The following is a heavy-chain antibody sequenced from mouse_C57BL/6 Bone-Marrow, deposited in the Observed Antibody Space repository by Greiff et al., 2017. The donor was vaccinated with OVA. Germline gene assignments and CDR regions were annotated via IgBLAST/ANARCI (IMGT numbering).Heavy chain of an antibody. J-gene: IGHJ2*01. D-gene: IGHD1-1*01. CDR1: GYTFTSYW. CDR3: ARFYYYGSSRGDFDY. Sequence: QVQLKQPGAELVRPGTSVKLSCKASGYTFTSYWMHWVKQRPGQGLEWIGVIDPSDSYTNYNQKFKGKATLTVDTSSSTAYMQLSSLTSEDSAVYYCARFYYYGSSRGDFDYWGQGTTLTVSS. CDR2: IDPSDSYT. V-gene: IGHV1-59*01.